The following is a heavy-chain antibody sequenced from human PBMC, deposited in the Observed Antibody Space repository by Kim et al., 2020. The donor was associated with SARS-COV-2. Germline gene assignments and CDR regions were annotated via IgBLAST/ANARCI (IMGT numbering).Heavy chain of an antibody. D-gene: IGHD6-19*01. V-gene: IGHV3-30*18. CDR3: AKEDAVAVAGGFDC. CDR2: ISYDGKNK. CDR1: GFTFSSYG. Sequence: GGSLRLSCAVSGFTFSSYGMHWVRQAPGKGLEWVAVISYDGKNKYYGEAVKGRFTISRDNSKNTLDLQIHSLRVEDTAVYYCAKEDAVAVAGGFDCWAREPWSPSP. J-gene: IGHJ4*02.